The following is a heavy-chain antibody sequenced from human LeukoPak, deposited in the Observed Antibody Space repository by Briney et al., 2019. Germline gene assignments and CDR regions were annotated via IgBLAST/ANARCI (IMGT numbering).Heavy chain of an antibody. V-gene: IGHV4-59*01. Sequence: SETLSLTCTVSGGSISSYYWSWIRQPPGKGLEWIGYIYYSGSTNYNPSLKSRVTISVDTSKNQFSLKLSSVTAADTAVYYCASFLHDYGDYYFDYWGQGTLGTVSS. J-gene: IGHJ4*02. CDR1: GGSISSYY. D-gene: IGHD4-17*01. CDR2: IYYSGST. CDR3: ASFLHDYGDYYFDY.